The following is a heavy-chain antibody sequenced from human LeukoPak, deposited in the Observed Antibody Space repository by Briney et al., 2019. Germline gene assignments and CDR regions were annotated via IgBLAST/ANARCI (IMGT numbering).Heavy chain of an antibody. CDR2: IYTSGST. V-gene: IGHV4-4*07. D-gene: IGHD7-27*01. Sequence: SETLSLSCTVSGGSISRHYWSWIRQPPGKGLEWIGRIYTSGSTNYNPSLKSRVTMSVDTSKNQFSLKLSSVTAADTAVYYCARDKRGIGYYYYYYMDVWGKGTTVTVSS. CDR1: GGSISRHY. CDR3: ARDKRGIGYYYYYYMDV. J-gene: IGHJ6*03.